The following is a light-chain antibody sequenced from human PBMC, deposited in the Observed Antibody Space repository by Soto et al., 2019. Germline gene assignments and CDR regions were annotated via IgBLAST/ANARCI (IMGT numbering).Light chain of an antibody. CDR3: QQYNNYYT. J-gene: IGKJ2*01. Sequence: DIQMTQSPSTLSASVGDRVTITCRASQRISSSLAWYQQKPGKAPKFLIYDASTLESGVPSRFSGSGSGTEFTLTISSLQPDDFATYYCQQYNNYYTFGQGTKLEIK. CDR1: QRISSS. V-gene: IGKV1-5*01. CDR2: DAS.